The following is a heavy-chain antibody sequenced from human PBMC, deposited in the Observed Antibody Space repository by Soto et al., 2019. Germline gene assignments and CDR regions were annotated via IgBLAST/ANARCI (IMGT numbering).Heavy chain of an antibody. V-gene: IGHV1-18*01. Sequence: QVQLVQSGAEVKKPGASVKVSCKASGYTFTSYGISWVRQAPGQGLEWMGWISAYNGNTNYAQKRQGRVTMTTDTSTSTAYMELRSLRSDDTGVYYCARVKYRPPYYSVYGMDVWGQGTTVTVSS. CDR3: ARVKYRPPYYSVYGMDV. CDR1: GYTFTSYG. CDR2: ISAYNGNT. J-gene: IGHJ6*02. D-gene: IGHD5-18*01.